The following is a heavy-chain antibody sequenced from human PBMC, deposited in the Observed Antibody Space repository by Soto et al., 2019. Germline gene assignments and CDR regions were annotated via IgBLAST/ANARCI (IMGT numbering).Heavy chain of an antibody. CDR2: IHYDGGT. CDR3: ARLGGGIQRYWYFDL. V-gene: IGHV4-39*01. Sequence: QLQLQESGPGLVKPSETLSLTCTVSGGSISSSSYYWGWIRQPPGKGLEWIGSIHYDGGTYYNPSLKSRLTISVDTSKNQFSLRLSSVTAADTSVYYCARLGGGIQRYWYFDLSGRGTLVAVSS. D-gene: IGHD3-16*01. CDR1: GGSISSSSYY. J-gene: IGHJ2*01.